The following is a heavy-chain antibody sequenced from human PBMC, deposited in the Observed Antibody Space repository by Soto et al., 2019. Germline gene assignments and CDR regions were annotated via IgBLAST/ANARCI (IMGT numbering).Heavy chain of an antibody. CDR2: ISGSGGST. V-gene: IGHV3-23*01. J-gene: IGHJ4*02. Sequence: EVQLLESGGGLVQPGGSLRLSCAASGFTFSSYAMSWVRQAPGKGPEWVSAISGSGGSTYYADSVKGRFTISRDNSKNTLYLQMNSLRAEDTAEYYCSKVGGYDTHFYLDYWRQGTLVTVSS. CDR3: SKVGGYDTHFYLDY. CDR1: GFTFSSYA. D-gene: IGHD5-12*01.